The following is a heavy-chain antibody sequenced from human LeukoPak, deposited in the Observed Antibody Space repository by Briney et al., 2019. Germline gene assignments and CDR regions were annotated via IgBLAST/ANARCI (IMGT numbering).Heavy chain of an antibody. CDR1: GFTFSSYA. Sequence: GGSLRLSCAASGFTFSSYAINWVRQAPGKGLEWVSSISGSSGSTFYADSVKGRFTISRDNSKNTLYLQMNSLRAEDTAVYYCAKDQVVITTTGSWFDPWGQGTLVTVSS. V-gene: IGHV3-23*01. D-gene: IGHD3-22*01. J-gene: IGHJ5*02. CDR2: ISGSSGST. CDR3: AKDQVVITTTGSWFDP.